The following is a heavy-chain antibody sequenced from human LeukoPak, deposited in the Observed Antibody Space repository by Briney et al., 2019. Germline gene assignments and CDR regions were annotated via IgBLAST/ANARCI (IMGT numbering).Heavy chain of an antibody. V-gene: IGHV1-18*01. CDR1: GYTFTSYG. CDR2: ISAYNGNT. J-gene: IGHJ4*02. Sequence: GASVKVSCKASGYTFTSYGISWVRQAPGQGLEWMGWISAYNGNTNFAQKLQGRVTMTTDTSTSTAYMDLRSLKSDDTAVYYCARDQAATNTQVRFCLDWGQGTLVTAPS. CDR3: ARDQAATNTQVRFCLD. D-gene: IGHD3-9*01.